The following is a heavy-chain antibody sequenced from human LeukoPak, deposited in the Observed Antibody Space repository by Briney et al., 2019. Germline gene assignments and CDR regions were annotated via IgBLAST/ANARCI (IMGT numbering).Heavy chain of an antibody. CDR2: IYSGGST. D-gene: IGHD5-12*01. V-gene: IGHV3-66*01. CDR3: ARALIRGYSGYDLDY. J-gene: IGHJ4*02. CDR1: GFTFSSYW. Sequence: GVLRLSCAASGFTFSSYWMSWVRQAPGKGLEWVSVIYSGGSTYYADSVKGRFSISRDNSKNTLYLQMNSLRAEDTAVYYCARALIRGYSGYDLDYWGQGTLVTVSS.